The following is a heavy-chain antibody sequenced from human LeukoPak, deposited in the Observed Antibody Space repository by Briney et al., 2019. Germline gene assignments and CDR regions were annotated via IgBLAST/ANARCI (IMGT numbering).Heavy chain of an antibody. CDR1: TFGDYA. Sequence: TFGDYAMSWVRQAPGKGLEWIGYIYYSGSTYYNPSLKSRVAISVDTSKNQFSLKLSSVTAADTAVYYCARERYDFWSGYFDYWGQGTLVTVSS. J-gene: IGHJ4*02. CDR3: ARERYDFWSGYFDY. D-gene: IGHD3-3*01. CDR2: IYYSGST. V-gene: IGHV4-30-4*08.